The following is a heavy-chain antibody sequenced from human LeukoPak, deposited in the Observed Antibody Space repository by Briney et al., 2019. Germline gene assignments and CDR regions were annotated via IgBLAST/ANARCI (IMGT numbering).Heavy chain of an antibody. CDR1: GGSFSGYY. V-gene: IGHV4-34*01. CDR2: INHSGST. D-gene: IGHD3-10*01. Sequence: TSETLSLTCAVYGGSFSGYYWSWIRQPPGKGLEWIGEINHSGSTNYNPSLKSRVTISVDTSKNQFSLKLSSVTVADTAVYYCARGGNFQHWGQGTLVTVSS. CDR3: ARGGNFQH. J-gene: IGHJ1*01.